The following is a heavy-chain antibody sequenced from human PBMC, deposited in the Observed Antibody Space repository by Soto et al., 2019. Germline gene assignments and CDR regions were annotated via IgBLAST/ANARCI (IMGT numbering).Heavy chain of an antibody. D-gene: IGHD3-3*01. J-gene: IGHJ5*02. V-gene: IGHV4-59*12. CDR1: GGSISSYY. CDR2: IYYSGST. CDR3: ASLGYDFWSARNWFDP. Sequence: SETLSLTCTVSGGSISSYYWSWIRQPPGKGLEWIGYIYYSGSTNYNPSLKSRVTISVDTSKNQFSLKLSSVTAADTAVCYCASLGYDFWSARNWFDPWGQGTLVTVSS.